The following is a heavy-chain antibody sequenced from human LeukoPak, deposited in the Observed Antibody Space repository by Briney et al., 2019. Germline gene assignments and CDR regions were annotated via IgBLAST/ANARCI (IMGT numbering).Heavy chain of an antibody. CDR3: VREGTERWWFDP. CDR1: GESISSHY. CDR2: ITNSGTT. Sequence: SETLSLACNVSGESISSHYWSWTRQSPGKGLEWIGYITNSGTTKFNPSLKSRVTISRDTSKNQISLRLSSVTAADTAVYYCVREGTERWWFDPWGQGTLVTVSS. J-gene: IGHJ5*02. V-gene: IGHV4-59*11. D-gene: IGHD1-1*01.